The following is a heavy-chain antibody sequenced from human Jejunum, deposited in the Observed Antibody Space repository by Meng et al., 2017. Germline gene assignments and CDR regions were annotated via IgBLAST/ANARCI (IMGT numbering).Heavy chain of an antibody. D-gene: IGHD4-11*01. CDR3: ARGNEYSNYGADF. CDR1: GGSISDYY. CDR2: INDSGST. Sequence: QVKLQQWGAGLLKPSETLSLTCAVYGGSISDYYWTWIRQPPGKGLEWIGEINDSGSTNYNPSLKSRVTISVDMSKSQFYLRVSSVTAADTAVYYCARGNEYSNYGADFWGQGTLVTVSS. V-gene: IGHV4-34*01. J-gene: IGHJ4*02.